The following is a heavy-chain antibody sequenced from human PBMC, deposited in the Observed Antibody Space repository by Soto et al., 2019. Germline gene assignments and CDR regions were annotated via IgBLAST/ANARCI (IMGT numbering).Heavy chain of an antibody. Sequence: GASVKVSCKASGYTFTSYAMHWVRQAPGQRLEWMGWINAGNGNTKYSQKFQGRVTITRDTSASTAYMELSSLRSGDTAVYYCAREGVAPYYYYGMDVRGQGTPVTVSS. CDR2: INAGNGNT. V-gene: IGHV1-3*01. J-gene: IGHJ6*02. CDR1: GYTFTSYA. D-gene: IGHD5-12*01. CDR3: AREGVAPYYYYGMDV.